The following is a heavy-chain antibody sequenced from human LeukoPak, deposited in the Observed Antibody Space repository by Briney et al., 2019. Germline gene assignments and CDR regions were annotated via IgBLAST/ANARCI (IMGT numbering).Heavy chain of an antibody. Sequence: AGGSLRLSCAASGFTVSSNYMSWVRQAPGKGLEWVSVIYSGGSTYYADSVKGRFTISRHNSKNTLYLQMNSLRAEDTAVYYCARVRQLVKNSYYFDYWGQGTPVTVSS. V-gene: IGHV3-53*04. CDR1: GFTVSSNY. J-gene: IGHJ4*02. CDR2: IYSGGST. CDR3: ARVRQLVKNSYYFDY. D-gene: IGHD6-13*01.